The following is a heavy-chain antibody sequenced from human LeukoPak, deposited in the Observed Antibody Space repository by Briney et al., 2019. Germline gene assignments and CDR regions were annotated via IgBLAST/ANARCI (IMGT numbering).Heavy chain of an antibody. D-gene: IGHD2-2*01. CDR1: GFTFTTYW. J-gene: IGHJ4*02. V-gene: IGHV3-74*03. CDR3: VREGLECSGSSCQRAAFDY. CDR2: INGDGTSI. Sequence: GGSLRLSCAASGFTFTTYWMHWVRQVPGKGLVWVARINGDGTSIKHADSMKGRFTISRDNAKNTLYLQMNSLRDEDTAVYYCVREGLECSGSSCQRAAFDYWGQGTLVTVSS.